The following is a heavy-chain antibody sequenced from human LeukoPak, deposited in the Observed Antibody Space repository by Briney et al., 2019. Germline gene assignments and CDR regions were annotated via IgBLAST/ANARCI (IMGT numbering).Heavy chain of an antibody. V-gene: IGHV3-74*01. Sequence: GGSLRLSCAASGFTLSSYWMHWVRQAPGKALVWVSRINPDGSITNYADSVKGRFTISRDNAKNTLYLQMNSLRAEDTAVYYCARGIRGSYGTDYWGQGTLVTVS. D-gene: IGHD1-26*01. CDR2: INPDGSIT. J-gene: IGHJ4*02. CDR3: ARGIRGSYGTDY. CDR1: GFTLSSYW.